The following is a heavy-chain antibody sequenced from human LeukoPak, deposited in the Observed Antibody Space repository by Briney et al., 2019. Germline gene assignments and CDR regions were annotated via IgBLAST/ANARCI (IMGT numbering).Heavy chain of an antibody. D-gene: IGHD3-22*01. CDR3: ARAEDYYDSSGYYAY. CDR1: GFTFSSYG. Sequence: GGSLRLSCAASGFTFSSYGMHWVRQAPGKGLEWVAVIWYDGSNKYYADSVKGRFTISRDNSKNTLYLQMNSLRAEDTAVYYCARAEDYYDSSGYYAYWGQGTLVTVSS. CDR2: IWYDGSNK. V-gene: IGHV3-33*01. J-gene: IGHJ4*02.